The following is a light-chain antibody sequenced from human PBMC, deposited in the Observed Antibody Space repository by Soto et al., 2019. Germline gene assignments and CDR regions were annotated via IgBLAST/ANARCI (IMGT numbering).Light chain of an antibody. CDR3: QQYHSYSFT. J-gene: IGKJ3*01. CDR1: QSISNW. CDR2: EAS. Sequence: DIQMTQSPSTLSASVGDRVTITCRASQSISNWLAWHQQKPGKAPKLLIYEASNLESGVPSRFSGSGSGTEFTLTISSLQPDDFATYYCQQYHSYSFTFGPGTKVDIK. V-gene: IGKV1-5*03.